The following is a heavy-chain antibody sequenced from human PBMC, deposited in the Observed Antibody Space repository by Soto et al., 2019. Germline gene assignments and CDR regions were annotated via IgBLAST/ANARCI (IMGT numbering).Heavy chain of an antibody. D-gene: IGHD3-16*02. CDR3: AKTLRGASFDYIWGSYPPPGAFMDV. J-gene: IGHJ6*04. V-gene: IGHV3-23*01. CDR2: ISGSAVST. CDR1: GLTFSSSA. Sequence: EVQLLESGGGLVQLGGSLRLSCAASGLTFSSSAMSWVRQAPGKGLEWVSGISGSAVSTYYADSVKGRFTISRDNSKNTLYLQMNSLRAEDTAVYYCAKTLRGASFDYIWGSYPPPGAFMDVWGKGTTVTVSS.